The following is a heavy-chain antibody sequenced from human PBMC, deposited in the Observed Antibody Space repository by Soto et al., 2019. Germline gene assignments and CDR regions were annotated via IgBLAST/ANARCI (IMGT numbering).Heavy chain of an antibody. Sequence: ASVKVSFKASGYTFTSYYMHWVRQAPGQGLEWMGIINPSGGSTSYAQKFQGRVTMTRDTSTSTVYMELSSLRSEDTAVYYCARENPHIVVVTAKRGWFDPWGQGTLVTVSS. D-gene: IGHD2-21*02. J-gene: IGHJ5*02. CDR3: ARENPHIVVVTAKRGWFDP. CDR1: GYTFTSYY. CDR2: INPSGGST. V-gene: IGHV1-46*01.